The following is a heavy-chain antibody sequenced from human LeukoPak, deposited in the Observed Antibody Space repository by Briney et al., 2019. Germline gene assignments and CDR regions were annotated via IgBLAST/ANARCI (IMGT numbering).Heavy chain of an antibody. CDR2: IDTSGST. CDR3: ARGQWQIDY. CDR1: GASISHYY. D-gene: IGHD6-19*01. J-gene: IGHJ4*02. V-gene: IGHV4-4*07. Sequence: PSETLSLICTVSGASISHYYWTWIRQPAGGGLEWIGRIDTSGSTNYNPSLQSRVTMSSDTSNNQFSLNLMSVDATDTAVYYCARGQWQIDYWGQGVLVTVSP.